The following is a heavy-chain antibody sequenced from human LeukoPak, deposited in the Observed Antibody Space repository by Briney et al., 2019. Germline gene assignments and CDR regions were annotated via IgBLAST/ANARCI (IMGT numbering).Heavy chain of an antibody. J-gene: IGHJ4*02. CDR3: ASAAVYGDPTNPYFDY. CDR1: GYTFTGYY. V-gene: IGHV1-2*02. D-gene: IGHD4-17*01. Sequence: ASVKVSCKASGYTFTGYYMHWVRQAPGQGLEWMGWIYPNSGGTNYAQKFQGRVTMTRDTSINTAFMELSRLRSDDSAVYYCASAAVYGDPTNPYFDYWGQGTLVTVSS. CDR2: IYPNSGGT.